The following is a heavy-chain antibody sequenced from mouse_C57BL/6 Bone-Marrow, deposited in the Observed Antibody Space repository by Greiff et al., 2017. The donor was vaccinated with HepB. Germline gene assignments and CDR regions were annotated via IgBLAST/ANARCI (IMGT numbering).Heavy chain of an antibody. V-gene: IGHV5-9*01. D-gene: IGHD1-1*01. CDR2: ISGGGGNT. J-gene: IGHJ3*01. CDR1: GFTFSSYT. CDR3: ARQLLLRGCLGGFAY. Sequence: EVQLQESGGGLVKPGGSLKLSCAASGFTFSSYTMSWVRQTPEKRLEWVATISGGGGNTYYPDSVKGRFTISRDNAKNTLYLQMSSLRSEDTALYYCARQLLLRGCLGGFAYWGEGTLVTVSA.